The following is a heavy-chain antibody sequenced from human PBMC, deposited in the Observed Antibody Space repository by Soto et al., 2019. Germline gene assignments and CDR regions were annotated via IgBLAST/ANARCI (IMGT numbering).Heavy chain of an antibody. J-gene: IGHJ4*02. CDR2: INAGNCNT. CDR1: GYTFTSYA. CDR3: ARGDWWLFDF. D-gene: IGHD2-8*02. V-gene: IGHV1-3*05. Sequence: QVQLVQSGAEEKKPGASVKVSCKASGYTFTSYAIHWVRQAPGQRLEWMGWINAGNCNTKYSQKFQGRVTITRDTSASTGDMELSSLKSEDTAVYYCARGDWWLFDFWGQGTLVTAAS.